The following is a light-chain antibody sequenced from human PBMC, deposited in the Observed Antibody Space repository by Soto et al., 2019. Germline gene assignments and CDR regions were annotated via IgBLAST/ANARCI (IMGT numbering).Light chain of an antibody. CDR2: WAS. J-gene: IGKJ1*01. Sequence: DIVMTQSPDSLAVSLGERATINCKSSQSVLYSANNKNYLAWYQQKPGQPPKLLIYWASTRESGVPDRFSGSGSGTDFTLTISSLQAEDVAVYYCQQYYSILWTFGQGNKVEIK. V-gene: IGKV4-1*01. CDR1: QSVLYSANNKNY. CDR3: QQYYSILWT.